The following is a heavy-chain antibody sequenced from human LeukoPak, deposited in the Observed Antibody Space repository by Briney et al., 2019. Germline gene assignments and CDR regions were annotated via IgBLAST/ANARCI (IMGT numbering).Heavy chain of an antibody. CDR3: ARYCSGGSCYHRDYYGMDV. CDR2: ISSSSSYI. V-gene: IGHV3-21*01. J-gene: IGHJ6*02. Sequence: PGESLRLSCAASGFTSSSYSMNWVRQAPGKGLEWVSSISSSSSYIYYADSVKGRFTISRDNAKNSLYLQMNSLRAEDTVVYYCARYCSGGSCYHRDYYGMDVWGQGTTVTVSS. CDR1: GFTSSSYS. D-gene: IGHD2-15*01.